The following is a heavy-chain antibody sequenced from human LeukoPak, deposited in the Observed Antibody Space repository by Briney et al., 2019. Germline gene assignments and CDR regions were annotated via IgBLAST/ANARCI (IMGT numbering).Heavy chain of an antibody. CDR3: AKDGVSWQRWLQNYVDLDY. CDR1: GFTFSSYG. D-gene: IGHD5-24*01. Sequence: AGGSLRLSCAASGFTFSSYGMHWVRQAPGKGLEWVAFIRYDGSNKYYADSVKGRFTISRDNSKNTLYLQMNSLRAEDTAVYYCAKDGVSWQRWLQNYVDLDYWGQGTLVTVSS. CDR2: IRYDGSNK. J-gene: IGHJ4*02. V-gene: IGHV3-30*02.